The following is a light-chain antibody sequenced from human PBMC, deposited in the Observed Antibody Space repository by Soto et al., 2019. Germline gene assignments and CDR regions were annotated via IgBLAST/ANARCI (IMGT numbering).Light chain of an antibody. CDR2: DTS. CDR1: TGAVTSNHH. J-gene: IGLJ2*01. CDR3: LLSYNAARV. V-gene: IGLV7-46*01. Sequence: QAVVTQERSLTVSPGGTVTLTCGSSTGAVTSNHHPYWFQQKAGQAPRTLIYDTSNKHSWTPARFSGSLLGDKAALTLSGAQPEDEAQYYCLLSYNAARVFGGGTKLTVL.